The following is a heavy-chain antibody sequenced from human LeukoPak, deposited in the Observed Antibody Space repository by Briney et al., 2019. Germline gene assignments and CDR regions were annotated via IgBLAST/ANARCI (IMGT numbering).Heavy chain of an antibody. D-gene: IGHD2-15*01. CDR3: ARAYHCSGGSCYSPEDY. CDR2: IIPILGIA. J-gene: IGHJ4*02. V-gene: IGHV1-69*04. Sequence: SVKVSCKASGGTFSSYAISWVRQAPGQGLEWMGRIIPILGIANYAQKFQGRVTITADKSTSTAYMELSSLRSEDTAVYYCARAYHCSGGSCYSPEDYWGQGTLVTVSS. CDR1: GGTFSSYA.